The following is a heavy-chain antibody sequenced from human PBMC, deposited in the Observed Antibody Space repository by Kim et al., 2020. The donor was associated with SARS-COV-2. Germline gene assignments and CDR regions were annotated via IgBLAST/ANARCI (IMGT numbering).Heavy chain of an antibody. D-gene: IGHD3-10*01. CDR1: GFTFSPFA. CDR3: ARNYGSATMIGDV. V-gene: IGHV3-33*01. CDR2: IRSDESKR. Sequence: GGSLRLSCTASGFTFSPFAMHWVRQAPGKGLEWVAVIRSDESKRSYAESVKDRFTISRDNSKNTLYLQMNSLRAEDTAIYFCARNYGSATMIGDVWGLGT. J-gene: IGHJ3*01.